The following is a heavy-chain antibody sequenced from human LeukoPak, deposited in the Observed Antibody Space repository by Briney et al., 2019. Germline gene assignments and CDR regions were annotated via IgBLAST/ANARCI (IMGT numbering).Heavy chain of an antibody. CDR1: RFTFSNPW. CDR3: TTGTY. J-gene: IGHJ4*02. CDR2: IRSKTDGGTA. Sequence: PGGSLRLSCAASRFTFSNPWMSWVRQAPGKGLEWVGRIRSKTDGGTADYAAPVKDRIIISRDDSKNTLYLQMNSLKNEDTAVYYCTTGTYWGQGTLVTVSS. V-gene: IGHV3-15*01.